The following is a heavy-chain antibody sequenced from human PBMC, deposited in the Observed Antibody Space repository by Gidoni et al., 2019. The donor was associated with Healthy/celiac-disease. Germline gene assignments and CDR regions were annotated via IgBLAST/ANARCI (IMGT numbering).Heavy chain of an antibody. Sequence: QLQLQESGPGLVKPSETLSLTCTVSGGSISSSSYYWGWIRQPPGKGLEWIGSIYYSGSTYYNPSLKSRVTISVDTSKNQFSLKLSSVTAADTAVYYCARHRGAGIRAASFFDYWGQGTLVTVSS. CDR1: GGSISSSSYY. J-gene: IGHJ4*02. CDR3: ARHRGAGIRAASFFDY. V-gene: IGHV4-39*01. CDR2: IYYSGST. D-gene: IGHD2-15*01.